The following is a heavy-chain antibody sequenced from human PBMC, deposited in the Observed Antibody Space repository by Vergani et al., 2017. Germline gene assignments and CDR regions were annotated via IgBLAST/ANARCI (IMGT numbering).Heavy chain of an antibody. CDR3: ARTITMVRGGIPDYYGMDV. J-gene: IGHJ6*01. CDR1: GGSISSYY. V-gene: IGHV4-59*01. CDR2: IYYSGST. D-gene: IGHD3-10*01. Sequence: QVQLQESGPGLVKPSETLSLTCTVPGGSISSYYWSWIRQPPGKGLEWIGYIYYSGSTNYNPSLKSRVTISVDTSKNQFSLKLSSVTAADTAVYYCARTITMVRGGIPDYYGMDVWGQGTTVTVSS.